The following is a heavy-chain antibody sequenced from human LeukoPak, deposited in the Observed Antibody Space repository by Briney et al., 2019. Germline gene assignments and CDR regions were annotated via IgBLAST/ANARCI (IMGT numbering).Heavy chain of an antibody. J-gene: IGHJ4*02. CDR3: ARETVGFDY. CDR2: FIPTLDMA. D-gene: IGHD2-15*01. Sequence: ASVKVSCKASGGTFISYAISWVRQAPGQGLEWMGRFIPTLDMANHAQKFQDRVTITADKSTSTAYMELSSLRSEDTAVYYCARETVGFDYRGQGTLVTVSS. CDR1: GGTFISYA. V-gene: IGHV1-69*04.